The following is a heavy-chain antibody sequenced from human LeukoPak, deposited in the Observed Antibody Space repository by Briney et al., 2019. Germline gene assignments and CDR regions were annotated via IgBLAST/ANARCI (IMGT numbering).Heavy chain of an antibody. V-gene: IGHV3-43*01. CDR3: AKVELSGSGSYGAFDI. CDR2: ISWDGGST. J-gene: IGHJ3*02. CDR1: GFIFNDYA. Sequence: PGGSLRLSCAASGFIFNDYAMHWVRQAPGKGLEWVSLISWDGGSTYYADSVKGRFTISRDNSKNSLYLQMNSLRTEDTALYYCAKVELSGSGSYGAFDIWGQGTMVTVSS. D-gene: IGHD3-10*01.